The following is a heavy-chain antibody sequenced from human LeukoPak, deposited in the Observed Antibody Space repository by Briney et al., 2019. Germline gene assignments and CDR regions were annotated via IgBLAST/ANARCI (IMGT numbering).Heavy chain of an antibody. Sequence: ASVKVSCKASGYTFTSYGISWVRQAPGQGLEWMGWISAYNGNTNYAQKLQGRVTMTTDTSTSTAYMELRSLRSDDTAMYYCARSEVRGIAARRRDFDYWGQGTLVTVSS. CDR3: ARSEVRGIAARRRDFDY. CDR2: ISAYNGNT. V-gene: IGHV1-18*01. D-gene: IGHD6-6*01. CDR1: GYTFTSYG. J-gene: IGHJ4*02.